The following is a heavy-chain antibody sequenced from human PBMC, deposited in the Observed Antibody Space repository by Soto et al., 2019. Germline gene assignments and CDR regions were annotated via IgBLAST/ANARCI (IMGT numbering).Heavy chain of an antibody. V-gene: IGHV1-3*01. CDR1: GYTFTSYA. Sequence: RASVKVSCKASGYTFTSYAMHWVRQAPGQRLEWMGWINAGNGSTKYSQKFQGRVTITRDTSASTAYMELSSLRSEDTAVYYCASDHEQWLAKYYIDYPGQGTLVTVSS. CDR2: INAGNGST. D-gene: IGHD6-19*01. CDR3: ASDHEQWLAKYYIDY. J-gene: IGHJ4*02.